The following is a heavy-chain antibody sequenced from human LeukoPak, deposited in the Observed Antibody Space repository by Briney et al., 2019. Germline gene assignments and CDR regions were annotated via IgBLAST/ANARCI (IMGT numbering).Heavy chain of an antibody. J-gene: IGHJ4*02. V-gene: IGHV4-59*02. D-gene: IGHD3-22*01. Sequence: GSLRLSCAASGFTVSSNYMNWVRQAPGKGLEWTGYIYYSGSTNYNPSLKSRVTISVDTSKNQFSLKLSSVTAADTAVYYCARAGVTMTPFDYWGQGTLVTVSS. CDR1: GFTVSSNY. CDR3: ARAGVTMTPFDY. CDR2: IYYSGST.